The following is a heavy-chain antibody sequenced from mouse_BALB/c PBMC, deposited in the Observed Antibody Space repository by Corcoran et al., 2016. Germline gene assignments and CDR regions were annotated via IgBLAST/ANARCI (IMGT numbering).Heavy chain of an antibody. CDR2: INTYTGEP. CDR3: AREPYAMDY. Sequence: QIQLVQSGPELKKPGETVKIYCKASGYTFTNYGMNWVKQAPGKGLKWMGWINTYTGEPTFADDFKGRFAFSLETSASTASLQINNLKNEDTATYFCAREPYAMDYWGQGTSVTVSS. V-gene: IGHV9-3-1*01. CDR1: GYTFTNYG. J-gene: IGHJ4*01.